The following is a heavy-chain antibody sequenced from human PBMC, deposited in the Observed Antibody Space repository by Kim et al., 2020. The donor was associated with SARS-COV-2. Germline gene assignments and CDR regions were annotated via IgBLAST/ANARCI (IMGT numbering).Heavy chain of an antibody. CDR1: GFTFSSYE. J-gene: IGHJ4*02. D-gene: IGHD3-3*01. V-gene: IGHV3-48*03. CDR3: ARVGLRGQGWSGYSKKYYFDY. CDR2: ISSSGSTI. Sequence: GGSLRLSCAASGFTFSSYEMNWVRQAPGKGLEWVSYISSSGSTIYYADSVKGRFTISRDNAKNSLYLQMNSLRAEDTAVYYCARVGLRGQGWSGYSKKYYFDYWGQGTLVTVSS.